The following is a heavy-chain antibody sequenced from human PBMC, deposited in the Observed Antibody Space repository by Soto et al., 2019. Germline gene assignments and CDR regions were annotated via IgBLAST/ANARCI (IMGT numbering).Heavy chain of an antibody. Sequence: GGSLRLSCAASGFTFSNAWMSWVRQAPGKGLEWVGRIKSKTDGGTTDYAAPVKGRFTISRDDSKNTLYLQMNSLKTEDTAVYYCTTDTTMIVVVITTGPDDAFDIWGQGTMVTV. CDR1: GFTFSNAW. CDR2: IKSKTDGGTT. V-gene: IGHV3-15*01. J-gene: IGHJ3*02. CDR3: TTDTTMIVVVITTGPDDAFDI. D-gene: IGHD3-22*01.